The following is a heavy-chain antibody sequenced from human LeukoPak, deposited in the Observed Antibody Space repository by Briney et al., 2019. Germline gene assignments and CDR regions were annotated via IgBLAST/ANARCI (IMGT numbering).Heavy chain of an antibody. D-gene: IGHD3-16*01. CDR3: ARDPGGAQPYYFDY. CDR1: GGSLSSYY. V-gene: IGHV4-38-2*02. J-gene: IGHJ4*02. CDR2: IYHSGST. Sequence: PSETLSLTCTVSGGSLSSYYWGWIRQPPGKGLEWIGSIYHSGSTYYNPSLKSRVTISVDTSKNQFSLKLSSVTAADTAVYYCARDPGGAQPYYFDYWGQGTLVTVSS.